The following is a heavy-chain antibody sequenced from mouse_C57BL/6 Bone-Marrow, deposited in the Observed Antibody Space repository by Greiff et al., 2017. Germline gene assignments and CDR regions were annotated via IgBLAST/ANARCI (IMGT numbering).Heavy chain of an antibody. CDR3: ARHEEGGRGWYFDV. D-gene: IGHD3-3*01. J-gene: IGHJ1*03. Sequence: QVRLQQSGAELVKPGASVKLSCKASGYTFTEYTIHWVKQRSGQGLEWIGWFYPGSGSIKYNEKFKDKATLTADKSSSTVFMELSRLTSEDAAVYFWARHEEGGRGWYFDVWGTGTTVTVSS. V-gene: IGHV1-62-2*01. CDR2: FYPGSGSI. CDR1: GYTFTEYT.